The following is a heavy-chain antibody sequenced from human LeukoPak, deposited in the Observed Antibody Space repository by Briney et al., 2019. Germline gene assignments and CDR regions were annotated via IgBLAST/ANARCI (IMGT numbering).Heavy chain of an antibody. CDR2: ISDSGTTI. J-gene: IGHJ4*02. CDR3: ARVRYFDWLGPFDY. V-gene: IGHV3-48*03. CDR1: GGSFSNYF. Sequence: LSLTCAVYGGSFSNYFWNWVRQAPGKGLEWVSYISDSGTTIYYGDSVKGRFTISRDNAKKSLYLQMNSLRAEDTAVYYCARVRYFDWLGPFDYWGQGTLVTVSS. D-gene: IGHD3-9*01.